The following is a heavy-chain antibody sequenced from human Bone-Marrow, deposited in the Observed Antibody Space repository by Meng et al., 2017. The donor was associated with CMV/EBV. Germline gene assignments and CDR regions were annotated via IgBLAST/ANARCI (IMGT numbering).Heavy chain of an antibody. CDR1: GGSFSGYY. D-gene: IGHD1-26*01. CDR2: INHSGST. Sequence: SETLSLTCAVYGGSFSGYYWSWIRQPPGKGLEWIGEINHSGSTNYNPSLKSRVTISVDTSKNQFSLKLSSVTAADTAVYYCARDPGVGATPSYFDYWGQGTLVTVSS. CDR3: ARDPGVGATPSYFDY. J-gene: IGHJ4*02. V-gene: IGHV4-34*01.